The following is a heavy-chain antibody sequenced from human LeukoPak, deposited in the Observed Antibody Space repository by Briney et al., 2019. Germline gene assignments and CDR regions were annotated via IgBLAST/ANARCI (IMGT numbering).Heavy chain of an antibody. CDR3: AQDLLVTTPTSGS. CDR1: RFTFSNYA. D-gene: IGHD1-1*01. Sequence: QPGGSLRLSCAASRFTFSNYAMSWVRQAPGKGLEWVSAISGSGGSTYYADSVKGRFTVSRDNSKNTLYLQMNSLRADDTAVYYCAQDLLVTTPTSGSWGQGTLVTVSS. CDR2: ISGSGGST. V-gene: IGHV3-23*01. J-gene: IGHJ5*02.